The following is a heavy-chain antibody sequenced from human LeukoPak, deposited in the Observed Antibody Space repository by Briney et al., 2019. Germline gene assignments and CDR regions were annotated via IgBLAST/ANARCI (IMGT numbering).Heavy chain of an antibody. CDR1: GLTFGNYG. Sequence: PGMSLRLSCAASGLTFGNYGMNWVRQAPGTGLESLGIIWSDGGKTTYADSVKGRFTISRDNSKNTLSLQMDSLRAEDTAVYYCARWALGRAGKGDALDIWGQGTMVIVSS. CDR2: IWSDGGKT. J-gene: IGHJ3*02. CDR3: ARWALGRAGKGDALDI. D-gene: IGHD6-13*01. V-gene: IGHV3-33*03.